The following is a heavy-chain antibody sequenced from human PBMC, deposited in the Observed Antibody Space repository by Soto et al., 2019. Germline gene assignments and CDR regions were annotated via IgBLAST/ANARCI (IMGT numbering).Heavy chain of an antibody. J-gene: IGHJ3*02. CDR3: AKDKFLEWLFEFDI. D-gene: IGHD3-3*01. V-gene: IGHV3-23*01. Sequence: GGSLRLSCAASGFTFSNYAMSWVRQAPGKGLEWVSAMSGGGGSTYYADSVKGRFTISRDNSKNTLYLQMNSLRAEDTAVYYCAKDKFLEWLFEFDIWGQGTMVT. CDR2: MSGGGGST. CDR1: GFTFSNYA.